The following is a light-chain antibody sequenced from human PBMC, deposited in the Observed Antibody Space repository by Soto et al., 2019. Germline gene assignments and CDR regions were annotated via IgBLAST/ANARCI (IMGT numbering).Light chain of an antibody. CDR2: GNS. J-gene: IGLJ1*01. CDR3: QSYDSSPI. CDR1: SSNIGAGYA. Sequence: QSALTQPPSVSGAPGQRGTISCTGSSSNIGAGYAVHWYQQLPGTAPKLLIYGNSNRPSGVPDRFSGSKSGTSASLAITGLQGEAEADYYCQSYDSSPIFGTGTKVTVL. V-gene: IGLV1-40*01.